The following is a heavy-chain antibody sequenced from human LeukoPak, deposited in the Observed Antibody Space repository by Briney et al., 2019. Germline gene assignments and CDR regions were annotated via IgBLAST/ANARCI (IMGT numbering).Heavy chain of an antibody. V-gene: IGHV2-5*01. J-gene: IGHJ5*02. Sequence: SGSTLVKPTQTLTLTCTFSGFSLSTSGVGVGWIRQPPGKALEWLALIYWNDDKRYSPSLKSRLTITKDTSKNQVVLTMTNMDPVDTATYYCVHRRTTGTTVSLNWFDPWGQGTLVTVSS. CDR3: VHRRTTGTTVSLNWFDP. D-gene: IGHD1-7*01. CDR1: GFSLSTSGVG. CDR2: IYWNDDK.